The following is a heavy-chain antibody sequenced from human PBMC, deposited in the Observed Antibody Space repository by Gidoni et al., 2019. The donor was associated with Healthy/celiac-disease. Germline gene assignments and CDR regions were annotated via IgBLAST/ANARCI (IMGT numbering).Heavy chain of an antibody. CDR2: ISGRGGST. V-gene: IGHV3-23*01. J-gene: IGHJ4*02. CDR1: GLTFSRYA. D-gene: IGHD3-22*01. Sequence: EVQLLESGGGLVQPGGSLRLSCAASGLTFSRYAMSWVRQAPGKGLEWVSAISGRGGSTYYADSVKGRFTISRDNSKNTLYLQMNSLRAEDTAVYYCAKDSMIVVVNAGYFDYWGQGTLVTVSS. CDR3: AKDSMIVVVNAGYFDY.